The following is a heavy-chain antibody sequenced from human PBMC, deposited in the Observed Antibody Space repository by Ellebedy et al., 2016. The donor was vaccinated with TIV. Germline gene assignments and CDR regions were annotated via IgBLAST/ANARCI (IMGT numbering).Heavy chain of an antibody. J-gene: IGHJ4*02. CDR3: AHRGLDSSGYYAPYFDY. D-gene: IGHD3-22*01. Sequence: SGPTLVKPTQTLTLTCTFSGFSLSTSGVGVGWIRQPPGKALEWLALIYWDDDKRYSPSLKSRLTITKDTSKNQVVLTMTNMDPVDTATYYCAHRGLDSSGYYAPYFDYWGQGTLVTVSS. CDR1: GFSLSTSGVG. CDR2: IYWDDDK. V-gene: IGHV2-5*02.